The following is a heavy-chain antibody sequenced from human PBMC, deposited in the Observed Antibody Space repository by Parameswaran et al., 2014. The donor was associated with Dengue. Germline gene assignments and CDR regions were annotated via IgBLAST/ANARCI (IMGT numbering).Heavy chain of an antibody. V-gene: IGHV3-23*01. J-gene: IGHJ4*02. CDR2: ITESAVAT. D-gene: IGHD3-3*02. Sequence: WIRQPPGKGLEWVSSITESAVATFYTNSVEGRFTISRDNSKNTLYLQMNSLRAEDTAVYYCAKGGLAYFDFWGQGALVTVSS. CDR3: AKGGLAYFDF.